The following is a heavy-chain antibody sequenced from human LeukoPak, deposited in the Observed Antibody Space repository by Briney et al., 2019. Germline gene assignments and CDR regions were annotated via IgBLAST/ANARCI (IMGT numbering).Heavy chain of an antibody. CDR2: INHSGST. Sequence: SETLSLTCAVYGGSFSGYYWSWIRQPPGKGLEWIGEINHSGSTNYNPSLKSRVTISVDTSKNQFSLKLSSVTAADTAVYYCAADPVVAAFVDYWGQGTLVTVSS. CDR1: GGSFSGYY. CDR3: AADPVVAAFVDY. V-gene: IGHV4-34*01. D-gene: IGHD2-15*01. J-gene: IGHJ4*02.